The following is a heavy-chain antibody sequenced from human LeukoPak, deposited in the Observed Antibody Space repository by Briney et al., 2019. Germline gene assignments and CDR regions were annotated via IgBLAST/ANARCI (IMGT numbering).Heavy chain of an antibody. CDR3: ARALENLAFDI. CDR1: GFTVGSNH. Sequence: GGSLRLSCAVSGFTVGSNHMTWVRQAPGKGLQWVSVIYSGGTTYYADSVKGRFTISRDSSTSTLWLQMNSLRAEDTAVYYCARALENLAFDIWGQGTMVTVSS. V-gene: IGHV3-66*01. J-gene: IGHJ3*02. CDR2: IYSGGTT. D-gene: IGHD1-1*01.